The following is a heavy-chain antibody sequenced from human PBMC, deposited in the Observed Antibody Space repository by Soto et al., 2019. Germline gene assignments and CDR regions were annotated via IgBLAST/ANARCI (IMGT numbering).Heavy chain of an antibody. CDR1: CASISAYA. V-gene: IGHV4-4*07. D-gene: IGHD6-19*01. J-gene: IGHJ4*02. CDR2: LYSSGNT. CDR3: ARGPYSSGWYVVDY. Sequence: SETLSLTCTVSCASISAYAWSWIRQPAGKGLEWIGRLYSSGNTNYNPSFKSRLTMSADTSKNQFSLKLSSVTAADTAVYYCARGPYSSGWYVVDYWGQGTLVTVSS.